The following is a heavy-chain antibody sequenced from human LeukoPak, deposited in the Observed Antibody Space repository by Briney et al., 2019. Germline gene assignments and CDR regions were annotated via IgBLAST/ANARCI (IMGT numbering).Heavy chain of an antibody. CDR1: GFTFSSYS. CDR3: ARPMYSSSSGYYYMDV. CDR2: ISSSSSYI. V-gene: IGHV3-21*01. D-gene: IGHD6-6*01. J-gene: IGHJ6*03. Sequence: GGSLRLSCAASGFTFSSYSMNWVRQAPGKGLEWVSSISSSSSYIYYADSVKGRFTVSRDNAKNSLYLQMNSLRAEDTAVYYCARPMYSSSSGYYYMDVWGKGTTVTVSS.